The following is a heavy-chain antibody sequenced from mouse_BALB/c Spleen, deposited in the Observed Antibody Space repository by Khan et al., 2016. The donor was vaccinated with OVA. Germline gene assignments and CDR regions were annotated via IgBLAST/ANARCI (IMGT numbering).Heavy chain of an antibody. Sequence: QIQLVQSGPEVKKPGETVKISCKVSGHTFTKFGMNWVKQAPGKGLKWMGWINTYTGEPTYADDFNGRFAFSLETSASTAYLQINNLKNEDTATYFCARPPYFSYVLDNWGQGTSVTVSS. J-gene: IGHJ4*01. CDR2: INTYTGEP. V-gene: IGHV9-3-1*01. CDR3: ARPPYFSYVLDN. D-gene: IGHD2-10*01. CDR1: GHTFTKFG.